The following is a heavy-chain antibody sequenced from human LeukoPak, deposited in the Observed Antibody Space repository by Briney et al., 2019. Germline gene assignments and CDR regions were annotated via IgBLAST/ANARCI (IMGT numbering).Heavy chain of an antibody. J-gene: IGHJ4*02. CDR2: IYYSGST. CDR1: GGSISSYY. CDR3: ARIREYYYDSSGCDY. V-gene: IGHV4-59*08. D-gene: IGHD3-22*01. Sequence: KPSETLSLTCTVSGGSISSYYWSWIRQPPGKGLEWIGYIYYSGSTNYNPSLKSRVTISVDTSKNQFSLKLSSVTAADTAVYYCARIREYYYDSSGCDYWGQGTLVTVSS.